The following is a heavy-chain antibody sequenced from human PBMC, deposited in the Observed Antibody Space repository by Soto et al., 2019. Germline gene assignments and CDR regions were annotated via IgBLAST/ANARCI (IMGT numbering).Heavy chain of an antibody. CDR3: ARSWEVDY. Sequence: EVQLVESGGDLVQPGGSLRLSCAASGFTFSNYWMSWGRQAPGKGLEWVANIKQDGSEKYYVDSVEGRFTISRDNAKNSLFLQMNSLRAEDTAVYYCARSWEVDYWGQGTLVTVSS. V-gene: IGHV3-7*04. CDR1: GFTFSNYW. J-gene: IGHJ4*02. D-gene: IGHD1-26*01. CDR2: IKQDGSEK.